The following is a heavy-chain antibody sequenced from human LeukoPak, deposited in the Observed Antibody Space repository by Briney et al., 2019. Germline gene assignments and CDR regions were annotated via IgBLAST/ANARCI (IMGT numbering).Heavy chain of an antibody. V-gene: IGHV3-23*01. Sequence: PGGSLRLSCAASGFTFSNYAMSWVRQAPGKGLEWFSAITDSGGDTYYADSVKGRFTISRDNSKNTLDLQMDSLKTEDTAVYYCATQGALAWLHYFDYWGQGALVTVSS. CDR3: ATQGALAWLHYFDY. CDR1: GFTFSNYA. J-gene: IGHJ4*02. CDR2: ITDSGGDT. D-gene: IGHD3-3*01.